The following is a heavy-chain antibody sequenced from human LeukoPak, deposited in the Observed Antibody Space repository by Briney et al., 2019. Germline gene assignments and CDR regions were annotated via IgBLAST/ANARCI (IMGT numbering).Heavy chain of an antibody. CDR3: AKVESVGTMVY. CDR1: GFTFSTYG. CDR2: IRSDGSDK. Sequence: PGGSLRPYCAASGFTFSTYGMHWVRPAPGKGLEWVAFIRSDGSDKYYAASVKGRFTISRDNSKNTLYLQTNSLRAEHTAVYRCAKVESVGTMVYWGQGALVTVS. J-gene: IGHJ4*02. D-gene: IGHD4-23*01. V-gene: IGHV3-30*02.